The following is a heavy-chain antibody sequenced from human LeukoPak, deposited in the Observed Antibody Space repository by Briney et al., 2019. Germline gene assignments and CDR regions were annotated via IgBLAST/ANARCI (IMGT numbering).Heavy chain of an antibody. V-gene: IGHV3-11*01. J-gene: IGHJ6*03. CDR3: ARVGGHSVPTRETASRYMDV. CDR1: GITFSDYY. CDR2: ISRGGTMI. Sequence: GGSLRLSCAASGITFSDYYMSWIRRAPGKGLEWVSYISRGGTMIYYADSVKGRFTISRDNAKNSTYLQMDSLRAEDTAVYYCARVGGHSVPTRETASRYMDVWGKGISVTVSS. D-gene: IGHD5/OR15-5a*01.